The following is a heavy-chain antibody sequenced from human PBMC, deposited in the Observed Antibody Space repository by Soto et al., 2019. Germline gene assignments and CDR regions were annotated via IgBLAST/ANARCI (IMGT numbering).Heavy chain of an antibody. Sequence: GGSLRLSCAASGFTFSSYEMNWVRQAPGKGLEWVSYISSSGSTIYYADSVKGRFTISRDNAKNSLYLQMNSLRAEDAAVYYCARDHKWDYDLFYGMDVWGQGTTVTVSS. CDR2: ISSSGSTI. CDR1: GFTFSSYE. V-gene: IGHV3-48*03. D-gene: IGHD3-9*01. J-gene: IGHJ6*02. CDR3: ARDHKWDYDLFYGMDV.